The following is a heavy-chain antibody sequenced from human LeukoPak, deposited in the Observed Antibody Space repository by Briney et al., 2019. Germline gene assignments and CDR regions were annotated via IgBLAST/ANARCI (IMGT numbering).Heavy chain of an antibody. V-gene: IGHV3-21*01. CDR2: ISSSSSYI. J-gene: IGHJ6*03. Sequence: GGSLRLSCAASGFTFSSYSMNWVRQAPGKGLEWVSSISSSSSYIYYADSVKGRFTISRDNAKNSLYLQMNSLRAEDTAVYYCARVEFDYYYYMHVWGKGTTVTVSS. D-gene: IGHD3-10*01. CDR3: ARVEFDYYYYMHV. CDR1: GFTFSSYS.